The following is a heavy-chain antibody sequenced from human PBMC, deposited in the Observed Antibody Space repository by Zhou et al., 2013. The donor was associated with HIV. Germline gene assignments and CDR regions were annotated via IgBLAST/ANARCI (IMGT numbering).Heavy chain of an antibody. J-gene: IGHJ5*02. Sequence: QVQLVQSAAEVKKPGASVKISCKASGYTFTSNWMHWVRQAPGQGLEWMGIINPKGGSPSYAQKFLDRVTITSDTSTSTFYMEVSSLRSDDTAVYYCARDHSNTAWDRPCWWFDPWGQGTLVTVSS. CDR3: ARDHSNTAWDRPCWWFDP. CDR2: INPKGGSP. D-gene: IGHD1-26*01. CDR1: GYTFTSNW. V-gene: IGHV1-46*01.